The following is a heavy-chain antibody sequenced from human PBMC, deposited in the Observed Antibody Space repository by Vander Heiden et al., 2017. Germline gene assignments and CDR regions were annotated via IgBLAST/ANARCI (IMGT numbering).Heavy chain of an antibody. Sequence: QVQLVQSGAEVKKPGASVKVSCKASGYTFTGYYVHWVRQAPGQGLEWMGWINPDNGGTNYAQNFQGRVTMTRDTSISTAYMELSRLRSDDTAVYYCARNRVGATGNFDYWGQGTLITVSS. CDR2: INPDNGGT. CDR1: GYTFTGYY. CDR3: ARNRVGATGNFDY. D-gene: IGHD1-26*01. J-gene: IGHJ4*02. V-gene: IGHV1-2*02.